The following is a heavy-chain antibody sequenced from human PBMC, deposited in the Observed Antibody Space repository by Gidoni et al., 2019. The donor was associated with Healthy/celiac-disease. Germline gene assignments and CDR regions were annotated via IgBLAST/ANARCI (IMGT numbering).Heavy chain of an antibody. CDR3: ARSLGYCSGGSCYGKIDFDY. J-gene: IGHJ4*02. D-gene: IGHD2-15*01. Sequence: QVQLQESGPGLVKPSQTLSLTCTVSGGSISSGDYYWSWIRQPPGKGLEWIGYIYYSGSTYYNPSLKSRVTISVDTSKNQFSLKLSSVTAADTAVYYCARSLGYCSGGSCYGKIDFDYWGQGTLVTVSS. CDR2: IYYSGST. CDR1: GGSISSGDYY. V-gene: IGHV4-30-4*01.